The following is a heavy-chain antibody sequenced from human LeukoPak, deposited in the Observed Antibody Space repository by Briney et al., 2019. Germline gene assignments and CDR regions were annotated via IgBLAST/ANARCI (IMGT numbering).Heavy chain of an antibody. Sequence: SSETLSLTCALSGDSVSTNNVAWDWIRQSPWRGLEWLVSTYYRSKWYNDYAVSVKSRITINPDTSKNQFSLQLTSVPPDDTAMYYCAREDLGAAYFDFWGQGTLVTVSS. CDR3: AREDLGAAYFDF. J-gene: IGHJ4*02. CDR1: GDSVSTNNVA. V-gene: IGHV6-1*01. CDR2: TYYRSKWYN. D-gene: IGHD3-16*01.